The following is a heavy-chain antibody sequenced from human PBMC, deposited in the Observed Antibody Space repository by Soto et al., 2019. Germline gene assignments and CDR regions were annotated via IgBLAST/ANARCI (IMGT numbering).Heavy chain of an antibody. CDR1: GFIFSDYW. CDR3: ARDARVDTRGYRLLHPYD. Sequence: PGGSLRLSCTASGFIFSDYWMYWVRQAPGKGLVWVSRINSDGNSRTYADSVKGRFTVSRDNARNIMSLEMNNLRVEDTAVYYCARDARVDTRGYRLLHPYDWGQGSLVTVAS. CDR2: INSDGNSR. V-gene: IGHV3-74*03. J-gene: IGHJ4*02. D-gene: IGHD3-22*01.